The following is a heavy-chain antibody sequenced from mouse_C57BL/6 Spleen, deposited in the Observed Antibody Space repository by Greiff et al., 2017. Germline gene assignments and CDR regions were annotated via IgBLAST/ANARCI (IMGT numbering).Heavy chain of an antibody. J-gene: IGHJ1*03. Sequence: QVQLQQPGAELVMPGASVKLSCKASGYTFTSYWMHWVKQRPGQGLEWIGEIDPSGGYTNYNQKFKGKSTLTVDKSSSTAYMQLSSLTSEDSAVYYCARRDSNYGYFDVWGTGTTVTVSS. V-gene: IGHV1-69*01. CDR3: ARRDSNYGYFDV. CDR2: IDPSGGYT. D-gene: IGHD3-3*01. CDR1: GYTFTSYW.